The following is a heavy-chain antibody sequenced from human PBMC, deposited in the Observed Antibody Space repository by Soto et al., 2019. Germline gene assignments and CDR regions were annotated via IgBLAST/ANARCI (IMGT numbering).Heavy chain of an antibody. J-gene: IGHJ6*02. CDR1: GFTVSSNY. CDR3: ARDHISGYDDATGPYYYYGMDV. CDR2: IYSGGST. V-gene: IGHV3-53*01. Sequence: GGSLRLSCAASGFTVSSNYMSWVRQAPGKGLEWVSVIYSGGSTYYADSVKGRFTISRDNSKNTLYLQMNSLRAEDTAVYYCARDHISGYDDATGPYYYYGMDVWGQGTTVTVSS. D-gene: IGHD5-12*01.